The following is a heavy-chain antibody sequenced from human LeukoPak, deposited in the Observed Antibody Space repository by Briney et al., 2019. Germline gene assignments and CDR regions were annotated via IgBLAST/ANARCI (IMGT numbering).Heavy chain of an antibody. CDR1: GFTFSTYA. Sequence: GGSLRLSCAASGFTFSTYAMSWVRQAPGKGLEWVSHFGGSGGTIYYADSVKGRFTISRDNSRNTLYLQMNSLRAEDTAVYYCAKSDCGGDCHLLDYWGQGTLVTVSS. D-gene: IGHD2-21*02. CDR2: FGGSGGTI. CDR3: AKSDCGGDCHLLDY. J-gene: IGHJ4*02. V-gene: IGHV3-23*01.